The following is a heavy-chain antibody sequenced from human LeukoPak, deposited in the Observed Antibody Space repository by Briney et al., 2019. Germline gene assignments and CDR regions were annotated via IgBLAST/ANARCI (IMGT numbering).Heavy chain of an antibody. V-gene: IGHV4-31*03. J-gene: IGHJ3*02. Sequence: PSETLSLTCTVSGGSISSGGYYWSWIRQHPGKGLEWIGYIYYSGSTYYNPSLKSRVTISVDTSKNQFSLKLSSVTAADTAVYYCARSSTAMALRNAFDIWGQGTMVTVSS. CDR3: ARSSTAMALRNAFDI. D-gene: IGHD5-18*01. CDR2: IYYSGST. CDR1: GGSISSGGYY.